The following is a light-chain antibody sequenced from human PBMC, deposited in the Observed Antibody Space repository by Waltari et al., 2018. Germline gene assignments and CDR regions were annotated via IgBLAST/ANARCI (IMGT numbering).Light chain of an antibody. J-gene: IGKJ4*01. CDR3: QQRRNWPLT. CDR1: QSVNWY. Sequence: EIVLTHSPATLSLFPGERATLSCRASQSVNWYLAWYQQRPGQAPRLLIYDTSNRATGIPARFSGSGSETDFTLTISSLEPEDSAVYYCQQRRNWPLTFGGGTKVEIK. CDR2: DTS. V-gene: IGKV3-11*01.